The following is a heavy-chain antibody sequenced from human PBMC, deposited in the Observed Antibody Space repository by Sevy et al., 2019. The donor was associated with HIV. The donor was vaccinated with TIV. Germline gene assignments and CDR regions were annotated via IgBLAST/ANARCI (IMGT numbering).Heavy chain of an antibody. Sequence: GGSLRLSCAASGFTFSSYSMNWVRQAPGKGLEWVSSISSSSSYIYYADSVKGRFTISRDNAKNSLYLQMNSLRAEDTAVYYCARAGTAGRDCYNYVRYWGQGTLVTVSS. V-gene: IGHV3-21*01. CDR3: ARAGTAGRDCYNYVRY. CDR1: GFTFSSYS. J-gene: IGHJ4*02. CDR2: ISSSSSYI. D-gene: IGHD5-12*01.